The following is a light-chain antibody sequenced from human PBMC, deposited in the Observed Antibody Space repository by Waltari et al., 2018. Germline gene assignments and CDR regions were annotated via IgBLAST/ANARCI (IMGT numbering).Light chain of an antibody. Sequence: EIVMTQSPATLSVSPGERATLSCRASQSVSSNLAGYQQKPGQAPRLRIYGASTRATGIPARFSGSGSGTEFTLTISSLQSEDVAVYYCQQYNNWPPWTFDQGTKVEIK. V-gene: IGKV3-15*01. CDR2: GAS. J-gene: IGKJ1*01. CDR3: QQYNNWPPWT. CDR1: QSVSSN.